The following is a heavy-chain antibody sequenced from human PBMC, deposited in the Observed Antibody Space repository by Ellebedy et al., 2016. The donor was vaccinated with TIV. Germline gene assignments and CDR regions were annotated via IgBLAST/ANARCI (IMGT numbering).Heavy chain of an antibody. CDR2: IYYTGST. V-gene: IGHV4-59*11. CDR1: LGSTSSHY. J-gene: IGHJ4*02. D-gene: IGHD3-3*01. Sequence: SETLSLTXTVSLGSTSSHYWTWIRQLPGKGLEWIGNIYYTGSTSYSPSLTGRVTISIDTPKNQFSLKVTSVTAADTAVYYCAREFRYDFWRGPLDHWGQGTTVTVSS. CDR3: AREFRYDFWRGPLDH.